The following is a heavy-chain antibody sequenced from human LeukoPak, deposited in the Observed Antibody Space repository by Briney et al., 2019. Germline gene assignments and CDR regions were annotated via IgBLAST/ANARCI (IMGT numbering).Heavy chain of an antibody. J-gene: IGHJ4*02. V-gene: IGHV3-30*18. CDR1: GFTFSSYG. CDR3: AKEENCYDSSGYYPTPGY. Sequence: PGRSLRLSCAASGFTFSSYGMHWVRQAPGKGLEWVAVISYDGSNKYYADSVKGRFTISRDNSKNTLYLQMNSLRAEDTAVYYCAKEENCYDSSGYYPTPGYWGQGTLVTVSS. CDR2: ISYDGSNK. D-gene: IGHD3-22*01.